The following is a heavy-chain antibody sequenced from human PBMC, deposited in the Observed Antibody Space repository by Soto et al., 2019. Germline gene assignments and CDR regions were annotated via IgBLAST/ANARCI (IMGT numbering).Heavy chain of an antibody. D-gene: IGHD4-4*01. CDR1: GFTFSSYW. Sequence: LRLSCAASGFTFSSYWMSWVRQAPGKGLEWVANIKQDGSEKYYVDSVKGRFTISISTAYLQWSSLKASDTAMYYCARRTYSNYYGMDVWGQGTTVTVSS. V-gene: IGHV3-7*03. J-gene: IGHJ6*02. CDR2: IKQDGSEK. CDR3: ARRTYSNYYGMDV.